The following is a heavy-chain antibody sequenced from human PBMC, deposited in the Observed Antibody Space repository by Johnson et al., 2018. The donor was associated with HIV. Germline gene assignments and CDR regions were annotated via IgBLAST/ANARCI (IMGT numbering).Heavy chain of an antibody. V-gene: IGHV3-9*01. D-gene: IGHD5-12*01. CDR2: ISWNSGSI. J-gene: IGHJ3*01. Sequence: VQLVESGGGLVQPGRSLRLSCAASGFTFDDYAMHWVRQAPGKGLEWVSGISWNSGSIGYADSVKGRFTISRDNAKNSLYLQMNSLGVEDTAVYYCARYPIRDDAFDVWGQGTMVTVSS. CDR1: GFTFDDYA. CDR3: ARYPIRDDAFDV.